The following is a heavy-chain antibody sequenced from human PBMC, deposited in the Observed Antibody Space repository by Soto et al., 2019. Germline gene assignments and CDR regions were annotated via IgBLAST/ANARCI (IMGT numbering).Heavy chain of an antibody. CDR2: ISGSGGST. Sequence: EVQLLESGGGLVQPGGSLRLSCAASGFTFSSYAMSWVRQAPGKGLEWVSAISGSGGSTYYADSVKGRFTISRDNSKNTLHLQMNSLRAEDTAVYYCATMITFGGVIVRADYWGQGTLVTVSS. J-gene: IGHJ4*02. CDR3: ATMITFGGVIVRADY. V-gene: IGHV3-23*01. CDR1: GFTFSSYA. D-gene: IGHD3-16*02.